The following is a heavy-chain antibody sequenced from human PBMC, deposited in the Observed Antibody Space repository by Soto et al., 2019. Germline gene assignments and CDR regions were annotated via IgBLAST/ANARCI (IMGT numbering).Heavy chain of an antibody. CDR3: ARGRGGDCYLDY. D-gene: IGHD2-21*02. Sequence: QVQLQESGPGLVKPSQTLSLTYTVSGGSISSGGYYWSWIRQHPGKGLEWIGYIYYSGSTYYNPSLKSRVTISVDTSKNQFSLKLSSVTAADTAVYYCARGRGGDCYLDYWGQGTLVTVSS. CDR2: IYYSGST. CDR1: GGSISSGGYY. V-gene: IGHV4-31*03. J-gene: IGHJ4*02.